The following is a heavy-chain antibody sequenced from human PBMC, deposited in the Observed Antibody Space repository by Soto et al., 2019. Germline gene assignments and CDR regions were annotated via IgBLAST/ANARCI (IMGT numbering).Heavy chain of an antibody. CDR3: AKDMGSGYFYYFDY. D-gene: IGHD5-12*01. J-gene: IGHJ4*02. V-gene: IGHV3-9*01. Sequence: GGSLRLSCAASGFTFDDYAMHWVRQAPGKGLEWVSGISWNSGSVAYADSVKGRFTISRDNAKNSLYLQMNSLRAEDTALYYCAKDMGSGYFYYFDYWGQGTLVTVSS. CDR1: GFTFDDYA. CDR2: ISWNSGSV.